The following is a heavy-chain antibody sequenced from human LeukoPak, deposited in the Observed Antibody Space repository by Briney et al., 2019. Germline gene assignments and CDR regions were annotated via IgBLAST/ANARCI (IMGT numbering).Heavy chain of an antibody. CDR3: ARHGSPGVVPAAARYGMDV. CDR2: IYYSGST. Sequence: SETLSLTCTVSGGSISSYYWSWIRQPSGKGLEWIGYIYYSGSTNYNPSLKSRVTISVDTSKNQFSLKLSSVTAADTAVYYCARHGSPGVVPAAARYGMDVWGQGTTVTVSS. J-gene: IGHJ6*02. V-gene: IGHV4-59*08. D-gene: IGHD2-2*01. CDR1: GGSISSYY.